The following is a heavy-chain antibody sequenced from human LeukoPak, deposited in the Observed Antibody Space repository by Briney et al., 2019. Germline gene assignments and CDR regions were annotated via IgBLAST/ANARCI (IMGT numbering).Heavy chain of an antibody. J-gene: IGHJ3*02. Sequence: GGSLRLSCATSGFTFSSYSMNWVRQAPGKGLEWVSAISGSGGSTYYADSVKGRFTISRDNSKNTLYLQMNSLRAEDTAVYYCAKPITMIVVPYAFDIWGQGTMVTVSS. D-gene: IGHD3-22*01. CDR2: ISGSGGST. CDR3: AKPITMIVVPYAFDI. V-gene: IGHV3-23*01. CDR1: GFTFSSYS.